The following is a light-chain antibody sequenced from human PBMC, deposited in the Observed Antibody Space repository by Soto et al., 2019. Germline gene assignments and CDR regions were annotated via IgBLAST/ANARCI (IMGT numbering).Light chain of an antibody. Sequence: ETVLTQSPGTLSLSAGERATLSCRASQSVASGYLVWYQQKPGQTPTVLIYGASTRAAGIPDRFSGSGSGTAFTLNISRLKPEDFAVYYCQLYESSPTFGQGTKVEMK. CDR3: QLYESSPT. J-gene: IGKJ1*01. CDR1: QSVASGY. V-gene: IGKV3-20*01. CDR2: GAS.